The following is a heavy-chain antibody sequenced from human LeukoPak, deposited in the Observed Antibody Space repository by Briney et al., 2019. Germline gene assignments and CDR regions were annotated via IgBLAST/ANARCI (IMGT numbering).Heavy chain of an antibody. CDR1: GFTFSSYW. CDR3: ARGTAMVLAPADY. V-gene: IGHV3-7*04. D-gene: IGHD3-10*01. J-gene: IGHJ4*02. Sequence: GGSLRLSCAASGFTFSSYWMSWVRQAPGKGLEGGANIKEDGSEKYYVDSVKGRFTISRDNAKNSLYLQMNSLRAEDTAVYYCARGTAMVLAPADYWGQGTLVTVSS. CDR2: IKEDGSEK.